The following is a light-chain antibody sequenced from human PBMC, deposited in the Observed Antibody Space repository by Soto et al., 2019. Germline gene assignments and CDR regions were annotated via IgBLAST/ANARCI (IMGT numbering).Light chain of an antibody. V-gene: IGKV3-20*01. CDR3: QQYGSSPQT. CDR1: QSVSRGY. J-gene: IGKJ1*01. Sequence: EIVLTQSPGTVSLSPGERATLSCRASQSVSRGYLAWYQQKPGLAPRLLIYGASSRATGIPDRFSGSGSGTDFTLTISRLEPGDFAVYYCQQYGSSPQTFGQGTKVEIK. CDR2: GAS.